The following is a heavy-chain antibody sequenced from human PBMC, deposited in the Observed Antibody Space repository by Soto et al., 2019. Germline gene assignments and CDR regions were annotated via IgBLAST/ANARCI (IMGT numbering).Heavy chain of an antibody. Sequence: EVHLEESGGGLVQPGGSLRLSCAASGFSFSTYWMNWVRQAPGKGLEWVAQIDEDGSDKDYVDSVKGRFTISRDNAQNSLYLQMNSLRVEDSAVYYCARGRWALRVGPDYWGQGSLVTVSS. CDR1: GFSFSTYW. V-gene: IGHV3-7*04. CDR2: IDEDGSDK. J-gene: IGHJ4*02. D-gene: IGHD4-17*01. CDR3: ARGRWALRVGPDY.